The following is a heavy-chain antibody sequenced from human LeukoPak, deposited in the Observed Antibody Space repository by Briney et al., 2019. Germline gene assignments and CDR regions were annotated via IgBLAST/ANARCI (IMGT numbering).Heavy chain of an antibody. D-gene: IGHD5-18*01. Sequence: SETLSLTCAVYGGSFSGYYWSWMRQPPGKGLEWIGEINHSGSTNYNPSLKSRVTISVDTSKNQFSLKLSSVTAADTAVYYCARGRGLMDTAMLTEDNWFDPWGQGTLVTVSS. CDR2: INHSGST. CDR3: ARGRGLMDTAMLTEDNWFDP. J-gene: IGHJ5*02. V-gene: IGHV4-34*01. CDR1: GGSFSGYY.